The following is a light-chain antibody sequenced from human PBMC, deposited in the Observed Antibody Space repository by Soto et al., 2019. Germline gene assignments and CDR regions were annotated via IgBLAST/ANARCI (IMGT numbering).Light chain of an antibody. V-gene: IGKV1-5*01. CDR3: EQAGSFPIT. CDR1: QSVSGW. J-gene: IGKJ1*01. Sequence: DIQMTQSPSTLSASVGDTVTVTCRASQSVSGWLAWYQQKPGEAPKLLIFDASNLENGVPSRFSGSGSGTEFTLTITGLQPDDFATYYCEQAGSFPITFGQGTKVDIK. CDR2: DAS.